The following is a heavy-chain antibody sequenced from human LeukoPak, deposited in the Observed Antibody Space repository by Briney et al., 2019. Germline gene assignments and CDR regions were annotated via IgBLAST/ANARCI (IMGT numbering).Heavy chain of an antibody. J-gene: IGHJ4*02. V-gene: IGHV4-59*12. CDR2: IYYSGST. Sequence: SETLSLTCTVSGGSISSYYWSWIRQPPGKGLEWIGYIYYSGSTNYNPSLKSRVTISVDTSKNQFSLKLSSVTAADTAMYYCARTYSGVSRGIELWGRGTLVTVSS. D-gene: IGHD1-26*01. CDR3: ARTYSGVSRGIEL. CDR1: GGSISSYY.